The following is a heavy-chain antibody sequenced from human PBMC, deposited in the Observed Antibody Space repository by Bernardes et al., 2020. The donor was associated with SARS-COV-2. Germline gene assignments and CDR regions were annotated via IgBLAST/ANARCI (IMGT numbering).Heavy chain of an antibody. CDR1: GFTFSSYA. J-gene: IGHJ4*02. V-gene: IGHV3-23*01. CDR3: AKPPEAGPFDY. CDR2: ISGSGGRT. Sequence: GGSLRLSRAASGFTFSSYAMNWVRQAPGKGLEWVSAISGSGGRTYYADSVKGRFTISRDNSKNTLYLQMNSLRAEDTAVYYCAKPPEAGPFDYWGQGTLVTVSS.